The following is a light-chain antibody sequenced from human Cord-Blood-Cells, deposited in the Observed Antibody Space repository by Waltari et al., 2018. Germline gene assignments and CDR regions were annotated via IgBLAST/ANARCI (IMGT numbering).Light chain of an antibody. Sequence: QSALTQPASVSGSPGRSITISCTGTSSAVGGYNYVSWYQQHPGKAPKLMIYEVSNRPSGVSNRFSGSKSGNTASLTISGLQAEDEADYYRSSYTSSSTLVFGTGTKVTVL. CDR1: SSAVGGYNY. V-gene: IGLV2-14*01. CDR2: EVS. CDR3: SSYTSSSTLV. J-gene: IGLJ1*01.